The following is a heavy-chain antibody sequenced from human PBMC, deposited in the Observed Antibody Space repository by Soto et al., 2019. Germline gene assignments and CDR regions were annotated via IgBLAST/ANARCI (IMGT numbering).Heavy chain of an antibody. Sequence: PVGSLRLSCSASGFTFSSYAMHWVRQAPGKGLEYVSAISSNGGSTYYADSVKGRFTISRDNAKNSLYLEMNSLRAEDTAVYYCARESEDLTSNFDYWGQGTLVTVSS. CDR2: ISSNGGST. J-gene: IGHJ4*02. CDR3: ARESEDLTSNFDY. V-gene: IGHV3-64*04. CDR1: GFTFSSYA.